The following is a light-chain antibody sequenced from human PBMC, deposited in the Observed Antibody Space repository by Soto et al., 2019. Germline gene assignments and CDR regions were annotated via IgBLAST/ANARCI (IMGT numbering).Light chain of an antibody. V-gene: IGKV3-15*01. CDR3: QEYNNWPPKWT. Sequence: EMVMTQSPATLSVSPGERATLSCRASQSVGSNLAWYQQKPGQAPRLLIYGASTRATGIPARFSGSRSGTEFTLTISSLQSEDFAVYYCQEYNNWPPKWTFGQGTKVDIK. CDR1: QSVGSN. CDR2: GAS. J-gene: IGKJ1*01.